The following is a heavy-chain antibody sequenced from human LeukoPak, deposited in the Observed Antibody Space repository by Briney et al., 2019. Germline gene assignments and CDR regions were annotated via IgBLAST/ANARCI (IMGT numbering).Heavy chain of an antibody. V-gene: IGHV3-66*02. Sequence: GGSLRLSCAASGFTVSSNYMSWVRQAPGKGLEWVSVIYSGGSTYYADSVKGRFTISRDNSKNTLNLQMNSLRAEDTAVYYCARANIAVAGFDYWGQGTLVTVSS. CDR2: IYSGGST. CDR3: ARANIAVAGFDY. CDR1: GFTVSSNY. D-gene: IGHD6-19*01. J-gene: IGHJ4*02.